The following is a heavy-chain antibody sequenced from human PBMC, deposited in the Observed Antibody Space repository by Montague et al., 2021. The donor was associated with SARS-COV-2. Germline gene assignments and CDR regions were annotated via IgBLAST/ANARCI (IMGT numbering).Heavy chain of an antibody. CDR1: GGSVSSSPYY. Sequence: SETLSLTCTVSGGSVSSSPYYWGWIRQPPGRGLGWVGSISYSGRTYFSPSLKSRLTISVDSSEDQFSLRLSSVTAADTAVYYCASSYYYGSGTYVYNYYMDVGGKGTTGTGS. CDR3: ASSYYYGSGTYVYNYYMDV. J-gene: IGHJ6*03. V-gene: IGHV4-39*01. CDR2: ISYSGRT. D-gene: IGHD3-10*01.